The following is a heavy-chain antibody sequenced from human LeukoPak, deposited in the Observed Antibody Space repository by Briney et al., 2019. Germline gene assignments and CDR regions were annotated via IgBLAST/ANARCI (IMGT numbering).Heavy chain of an antibody. D-gene: IGHD5-18*01. J-gene: IGHJ4*02. CDR2: ISGSGGST. Sequence: SGGSLRLSCAASGFTFSSYAMSWVRQAPGKGLEWVSAISGSGGSTYYADSVKGRFTISRDNAKNSLYLQMNSLRAEDTAVYYCARDTDTAMGIGGQGTLVTVSS. CDR1: GFTFSSYA. CDR3: ARDTDTAMGI. V-gene: IGHV3-23*01.